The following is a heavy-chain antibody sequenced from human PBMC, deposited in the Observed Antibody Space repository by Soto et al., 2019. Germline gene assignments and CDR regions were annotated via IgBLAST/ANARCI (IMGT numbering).Heavy chain of an antibody. J-gene: IGHJ4*02. CDR2: ISASGDRT. D-gene: IGHD3-10*01. Sequence: EVQLLESGGGLVQPGGSLRLSCSASGFTFSNYPMSWVRQAPGKGLEWVSSISASGDRTYYADSVKGRFTISRDNSKNTLDLQMNGLRAEDTAVYYCAKKFASGTYYYFDYWGQGTLLTVSS. CDR3: AKKFASGTYYYFDY. CDR1: GFTFSNYP. V-gene: IGHV3-23*01.